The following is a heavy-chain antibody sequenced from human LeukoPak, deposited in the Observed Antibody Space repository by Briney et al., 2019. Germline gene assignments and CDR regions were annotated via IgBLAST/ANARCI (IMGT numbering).Heavy chain of an antibody. V-gene: IGHV3-9*01. CDR3: ARDPSSGGSYSYYFDY. Sequence: GGSLRLSCAASGFTFDDYAMHWVRQAPGKGLEWVSGISWNSGSIGYADSVKGRFTISRDNAKNSLYLQMNSLIAEDTAVYYCARDPSSGGSYSYYFDYWGQGTLVTVSS. CDR2: ISWNSGSI. J-gene: IGHJ4*02. CDR1: GFTFDDYA. D-gene: IGHD1-26*01.